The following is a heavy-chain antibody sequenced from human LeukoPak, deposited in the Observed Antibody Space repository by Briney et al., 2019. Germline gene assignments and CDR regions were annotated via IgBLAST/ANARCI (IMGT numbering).Heavy chain of an antibody. CDR3: AEVIRVVVPGAFDI. CDR1: GFTFSSYA. CDR2: ISYDGSNK. D-gene: IGHD3-22*01. V-gene: IGHV3-30*04. Sequence: GGSLRLSCAASGFTFSSYAMHWVRQAPGKGLEWVAVISYDGSNKFYADSVKGRFTISRDNSKNTLYLQMNSLRAEDTAVYYCAEVIRVVVPGAFDIWGQGTMVTVSS. J-gene: IGHJ3*02.